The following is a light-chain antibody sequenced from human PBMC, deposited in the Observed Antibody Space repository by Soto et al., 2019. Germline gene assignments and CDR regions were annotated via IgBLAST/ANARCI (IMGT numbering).Light chain of an antibody. J-gene: IGKJ5*01. CDR1: QSVSSY. Sequence: EIVLTQSPGTLSLSPGERATLSCRAIQSVSSYPGWFQQKPGQAPRLLIYDASNRATGIPARFSGSGSETDFTLTISSLEPEDSAVYYCQQRASWVTFGQGTRLEIK. V-gene: IGKV3-11*01. CDR3: QQRASWVT. CDR2: DAS.